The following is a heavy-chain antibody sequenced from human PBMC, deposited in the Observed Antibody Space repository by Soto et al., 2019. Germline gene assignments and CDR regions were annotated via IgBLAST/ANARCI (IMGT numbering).Heavy chain of an antibody. CDR2: IYHTGTI. J-gene: IGHJ4*02. CDR3: ARQNVQIGPGFFDY. Sequence: SGTLSLTFIVSGGSIGSGNFYWSWIRQPPGKGLEWLTSIYHTGTIYITPSLRSRLTISSDTSRNQFSLNLTSVTAADTALYFCARQNVQIGPGFFDYWGRGTLVTVSS. V-gene: IGHV4-30-4*01. D-gene: IGHD3-10*02. CDR1: GGSIGSGNFY.